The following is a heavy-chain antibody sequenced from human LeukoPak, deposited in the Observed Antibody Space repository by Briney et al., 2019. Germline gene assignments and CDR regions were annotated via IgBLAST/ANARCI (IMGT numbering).Heavy chain of an antibody. CDR1: GGSFSGYY. V-gene: IGHV4-34*01. CDR2: INHSGST. Sequence: SETLSLTCAVYGGSFSGYYWSWIRQPPGKGLEWIGEINHSGSTNYNPSLTSRVTISVDTSKNQFSLKLSSVTAADTAVYYCAGGRKYYGSGDTFDYWGQGTLVTVSS. D-gene: IGHD3-10*01. CDR3: AGGRKYYGSGDTFDY. J-gene: IGHJ4*02.